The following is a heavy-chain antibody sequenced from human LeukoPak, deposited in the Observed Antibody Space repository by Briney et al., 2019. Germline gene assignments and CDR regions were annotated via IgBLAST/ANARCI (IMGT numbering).Heavy chain of an antibody. Sequence: GASVKVSCKASGYTFTGYYMHWVRQAPGQGLEWMGWINPNSGGTNYAQKFQGRVTMTRDTSISTAYMELSRLRSDDTAVYYCARDCSGGSCYSGPRYYGMDVWGQGTTVTVSS. CDR2: INPNSGGT. CDR3: ARDCSGGSCYSGPRYYGMDV. D-gene: IGHD2-15*01. V-gene: IGHV1-2*02. J-gene: IGHJ6*02. CDR1: GYTFTGYY.